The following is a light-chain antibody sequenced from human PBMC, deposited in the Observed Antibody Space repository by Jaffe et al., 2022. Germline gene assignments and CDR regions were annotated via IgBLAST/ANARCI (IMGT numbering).Light chain of an antibody. CDR1: SLRLYF. CDR2: GEN. Sequence: SSELTQDPAVSLALGQTVRITCQGDSLRLYFASWYQQKPGQAPLLVIYGENKRPSGIPDRFSGSSSGSTASLTITGAQAEDEAAYYCGSRDSSGNFYVFGAGTKVTVL. J-gene: IGLJ1*01. CDR3: GSRDSSGNFYV. V-gene: IGLV3-19*01.